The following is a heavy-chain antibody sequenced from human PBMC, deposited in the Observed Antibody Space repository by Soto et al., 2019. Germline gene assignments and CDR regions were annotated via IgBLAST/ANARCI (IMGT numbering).Heavy chain of an antibody. CDR1: GFTFSSYG. D-gene: IGHD5-18*01. V-gene: IGHV3-33*01. J-gene: IGHJ6*02. Sequence: QVQLVESGGGVVQPGRSLRLSCAASGFTFSSYGMHWVRQAPGKGLEWVAVIWYDGSNKYYADSVKGRFTISRDNSKNTLYLQMNSLRAEDTAVYYCARDGIQLWLGTEGYYYGMDVWGQGTTVTVSS. CDR2: IWYDGSNK. CDR3: ARDGIQLWLGTEGYYYGMDV.